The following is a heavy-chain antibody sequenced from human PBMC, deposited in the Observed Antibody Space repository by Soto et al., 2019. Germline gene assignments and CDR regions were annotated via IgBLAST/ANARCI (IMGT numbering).Heavy chain of an antibody. Sequence: XESLKISCKGSGCTFSTSWIGWVRQTPGKGLEWMGIIYPGDSDTRYSPSFQGQVTISADKSISTAYLQWTSLKASDTAMYYCARQTPVVTAFDYWGKGTPVTVS. CDR1: GCTFSTSW. CDR3: ARQTPVVTAFDY. J-gene: IGHJ4*02. D-gene: IGHD2-21*02. V-gene: IGHV5-51*01. CDR2: IYPGDSDT.